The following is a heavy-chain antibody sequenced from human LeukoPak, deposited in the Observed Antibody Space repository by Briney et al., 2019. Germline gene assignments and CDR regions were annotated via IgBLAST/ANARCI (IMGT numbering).Heavy chain of an antibody. V-gene: IGHV1-2*02. CDR1: GYTFTDYY. D-gene: IGHD4-17*01. Sequence: ASVKVSCKASGYTFTDYYMHWVRQAPGLGLEWVGSFNPYSGASKYAQKLQGRVTMTGDTSISTAYLQLGRVIGDDTAVYYCAKNGDYGYAMDVWGQGTTVTVSS. CDR2: FNPYSGAS. J-gene: IGHJ6*02. CDR3: AKNGDYGYAMDV.